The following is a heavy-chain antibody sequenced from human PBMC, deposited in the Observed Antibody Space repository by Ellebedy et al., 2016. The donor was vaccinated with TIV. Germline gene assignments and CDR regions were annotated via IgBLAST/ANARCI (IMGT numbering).Heavy chain of an antibody. CDR1: AYTFNTYG. Sequence: AASVKVSCKASAYTFNTYGISWVRQAPGQGLEWMGWISRYDENTRYAQKFQGRLTMTIDTSTSTAYMDLRGLRSDDTAVYYCARDEYVNPGRGCMDVWGQGTTVTVSS. V-gene: IGHV1-18*01. CDR3: ARDEYVNPGRGCMDV. J-gene: IGHJ6*02. D-gene: IGHD3-16*01. CDR2: ISRYDENT.